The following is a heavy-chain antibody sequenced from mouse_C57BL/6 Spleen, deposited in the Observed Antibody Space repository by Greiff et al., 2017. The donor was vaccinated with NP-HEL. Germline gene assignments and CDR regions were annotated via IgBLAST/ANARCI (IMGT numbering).Heavy chain of an antibody. D-gene: IGHD1-1*01. CDR1: GFNIKNTY. J-gene: IGHJ4*01. CDR2: IDPANGNT. Sequence: VQLKDSVAELVRPGASVKLSCTASGFNIKNTYMHWVKQRPEQGLEWIGRIDPANGNTKYAPKFPGKATITADTSSNTAYLQLSSLTSEDTAIYYCARDYYGSSYGYAMDYWGQGTSVTVSS. V-gene: IGHV14-3*01. CDR3: ARDYYGSSYGYAMDY.